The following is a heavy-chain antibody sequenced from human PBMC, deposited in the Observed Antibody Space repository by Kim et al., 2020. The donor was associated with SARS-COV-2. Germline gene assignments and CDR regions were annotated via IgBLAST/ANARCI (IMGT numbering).Heavy chain of an antibody. CDR3: ARLGYSYGST. CDR2: IYYSGST. CDR1: GGSISSSSYY. Sequence: SETLSLTCTVSGGSISSSSYYWGWIRQPPGKGLEWIGSIYYSGSTYYNPSLKSRVTISVDTSKNQFSLKLSSVTAADTAVYYCARLGYSYGSTWGQGTLVTVSS. D-gene: IGHD5-18*01. J-gene: IGHJ4*02. V-gene: IGHV4-39*01.